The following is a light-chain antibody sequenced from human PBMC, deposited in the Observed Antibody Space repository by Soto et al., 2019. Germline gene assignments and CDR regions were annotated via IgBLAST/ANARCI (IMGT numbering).Light chain of an antibody. CDR1: LRFGTY. CDR3: QQRSNWPLT. CDR2: GAS. Sequence: EIVLTQSPATLSLSPGERATFSCRASLRFGTYLAWYQQKPGQAPRLLIYGASNRATGIPARFSGSGSGTDFTLTVSSLEPDDFAIYYCQQRSNWPLTFGGGTKVEIK. V-gene: IGKV3-11*01. J-gene: IGKJ4*01.